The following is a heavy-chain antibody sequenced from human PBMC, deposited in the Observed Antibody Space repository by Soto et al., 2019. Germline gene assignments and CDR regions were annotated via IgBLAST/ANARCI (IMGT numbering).Heavy chain of an antibody. CDR2: IWHDGKNK. J-gene: IGHJ4*02. Sequence: QVQVVESGGGVVQPGRSLRLSCAASGFTFSSFGMHWVRQAPGTGLEWVAVIWHDGKNKYYADSAKGRFTISRDNSKNTLYLQMNSLRAEDTAVYYCARDPGQDEAMDYWGQGTLVTVSS. V-gene: IGHV3-33*01. CDR3: ARDPGQDEAMDY. CDR1: GFTFSSFG.